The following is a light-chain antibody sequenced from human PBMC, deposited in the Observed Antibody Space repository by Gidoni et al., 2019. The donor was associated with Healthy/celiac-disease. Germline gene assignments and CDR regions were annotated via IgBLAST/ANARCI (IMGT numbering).Light chain of an antibody. CDR1: QSVSSN. J-gene: IGKJ2*04. CDR2: GAS. Sequence: EIVITQSPATLSVSPGERATLSCRASQSVSSNLAWYQQKPGQAPRLLIYGASTRATGIPARFSGSGSGTEFTLTISSLHSEDFAVYYCQQYNNWPRSFGQGTKLEIK. V-gene: IGKV3D-15*01. CDR3: QQYNNWPRS.